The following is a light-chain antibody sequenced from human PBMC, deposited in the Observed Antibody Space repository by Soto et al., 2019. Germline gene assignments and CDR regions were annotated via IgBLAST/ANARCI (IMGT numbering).Light chain of an antibody. CDR3: QQYYSIHYT. CDR2: WAS. J-gene: IGKJ2*01. CDR1: QSVLYSSNNKNY. V-gene: IGKV4-1*01. Sequence: IVMTQSPDSLAVSLGERATINCKSSQSVLYSSNNKNYLGWYQQKPGQSPNLLIYWASTRESGVPDRFSGSGSGTEFTLTISSLQAEDVAVYYCQQYYSIHYTFGQGTKLEIK.